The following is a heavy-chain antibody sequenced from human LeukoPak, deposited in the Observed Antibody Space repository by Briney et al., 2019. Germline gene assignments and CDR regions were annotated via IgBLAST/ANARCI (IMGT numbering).Heavy chain of an antibody. D-gene: IGHD6-13*01. CDR1: GGSFSGYY. CDR3: ARFAAAGSRWFDP. Sequence: KPSETLSPTCAVYGGSFSGYYWSWIRQPPGKGLEWIGEINHSGSTNYNPSLKSRVTISVDTSKNQFSLKLSSVTAADTAVYYCARFAAAGSRWFDPWGQGTLVTVSS. CDR2: INHSGST. V-gene: IGHV4-34*01. J-gene: IGHJ5*02.